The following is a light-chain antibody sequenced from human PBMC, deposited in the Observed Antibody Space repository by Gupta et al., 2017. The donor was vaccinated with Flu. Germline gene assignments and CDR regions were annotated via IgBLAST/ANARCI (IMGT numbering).Light chain of an antibody. CDR1: SSDVGAYNY. CDR3: SSYAGSCTL. Sequence: GTSSDVGAYNYFAWYQHRPGKTPKLFIFEVDNRPSGVSNRFSGSKYGNTASLTIAGLQAEDESHYYFSSYAGSCTLFGGGTKLTVL. J-gene: IGLJ2*01. CDR2: EVD. V-gene: IGLV2-14*01.